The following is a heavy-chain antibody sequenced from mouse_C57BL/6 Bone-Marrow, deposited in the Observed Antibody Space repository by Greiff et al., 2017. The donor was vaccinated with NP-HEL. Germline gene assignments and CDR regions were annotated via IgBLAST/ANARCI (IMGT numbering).Heavy chain of an antibody. CDR1: GYTFTSYW. V-gene: IGHV1-69*01. CDR2: IDPSDSYT. Sequence: QVQLQQPGAELVMPGASVKLSCKASGYTFTSYWMHWVKQRPGQGLEWIGEIDPSDSYTNYNQKFKGKSTLTVDKSSSTAYMQLSSLTSEDAAVYYCARWGTTPLYWYFDVGGTGTTVTVSA. D-gene: IGHD1-1*01. CDR3: ARWGTTPLYWYFDV. J-gene: IGHJ1*03.